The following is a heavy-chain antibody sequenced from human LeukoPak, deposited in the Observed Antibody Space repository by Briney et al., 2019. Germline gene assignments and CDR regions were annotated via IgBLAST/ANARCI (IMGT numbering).Heavy chain of an antibody. CDR1: GFTFSSYW. CDR3: ARDRDFWSGYFDY. J-gene: IGHJ4*02. D-gene: IGHD3-3*01. Sequence: YPGGSLRLSCAASGFTFSSYWMSWVRQAPGKGLEWVANITQDGSEKYYVDSVKGRFTISRDNAKNSLYLQMNSLRAEDTAVYYCARDRDFWSGYFDYWGQGTLVTVSS. V-gene: IGHV3-7*01. CDR2: ITQDGSEK.